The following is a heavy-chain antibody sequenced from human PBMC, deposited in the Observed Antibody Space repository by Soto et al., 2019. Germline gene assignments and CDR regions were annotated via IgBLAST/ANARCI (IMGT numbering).Heavy chain of an antibody. D-gene: IGHD3-16*01. Sequence: GQSLKISCKGSGYNFAGYWIAWVRQMPGKGLALMGIIYPSDSDTRYRPSFQGQVTISADKSISSAYLQWSSLRASDTAMYYCARGGVSTRTFDYWGQAAPVTVAS. CDR1: GYNFAGYW. CDR2: IYPSDSDT. J-gene: IGHJ4*02. CDR3: ARGGVSTRTFDY. V-gene: IGHV5-51*01.